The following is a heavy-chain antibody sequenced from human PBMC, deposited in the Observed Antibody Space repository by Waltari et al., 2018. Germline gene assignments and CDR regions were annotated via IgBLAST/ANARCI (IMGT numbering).Heavy chain of an antibody. CDR3: ARASPTVTYYFDY. Sequence: QVQLQESGPGLVKPSETLSLTCTGSGGSISSGRYDWSWIRQPAGKGLEWIGYIYPSGSPNSHPSLKSRVTISVDTSKNHFSLKLSSVTAADKAVYSCARASPTVTYYFDYWGQGTLVTVSS. D-gene: IGHD4-17*01. CDR2: IYPSGSP. V-gene: IGHV4-61*09. J-gene: IGHJ4*02. CDR1: GGSISSGRYD.